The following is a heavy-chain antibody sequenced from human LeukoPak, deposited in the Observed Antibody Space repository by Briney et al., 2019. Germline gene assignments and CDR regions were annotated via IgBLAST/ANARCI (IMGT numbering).Heavy chain of an antibody. Sequence: PGGTLRLSCAASGFTFSDYYMTWLRQAPGKGLEWVSAISGSGGSTYYADSVKGRFTISRDNSKNTLYLQMNSLRAEDTAVYYCAEDHGSMMVVVITPFDYWGQGTLVTVSS. D-gene: IGHD3-22*01. CDR3: AEDHGSMMVVVITPFDY. V-gene: IGHV3-23*01. CDR1: GFTFSDYY. CDR2: ISGSGGST. J-gene: IGHJ4*02.